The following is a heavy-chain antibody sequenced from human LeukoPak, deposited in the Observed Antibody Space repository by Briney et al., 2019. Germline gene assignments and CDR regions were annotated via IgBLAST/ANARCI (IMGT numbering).Heavy chain of an antibody. J-gene: IGHJ4*02. CDR1: GGSISSYY. V-gene: IGHV4-59*01. D-gene: IGHD3-10*01. CDR3: ARVVRGVLPDY. CDR2: IYYSGST. Sequence: SETLSLTCTVSGGSISSYYWSWIRQPPGKGLEWIGYIYYSGSTNYNPSLKSRVTISVDTSKNQFSLKLSSVTAADTAVYYCARVVRGVLPDYWGQGTLVTVSS.